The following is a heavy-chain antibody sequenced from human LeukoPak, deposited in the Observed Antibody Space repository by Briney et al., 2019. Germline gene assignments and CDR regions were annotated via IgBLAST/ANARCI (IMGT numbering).Heavy chain of an antibody. CDR2: IYYSGST. Sequence: KTSETLSLTCTVSGGSISSSSYYWGWIRQPPGKGLEWIGSIYYSGSTYYNPSLKSRVTISVDTSKNQFSLKLSSVTAADTAVYYCARVHGWSQVWGQGSLVTVSS. CDR3: ARVHGWSQV. CDR1: GGSISSSSYY. J-gene: IGHJ4*02. D-gene: IGHD6-19*01. V-gene: IGHV4-39*01.